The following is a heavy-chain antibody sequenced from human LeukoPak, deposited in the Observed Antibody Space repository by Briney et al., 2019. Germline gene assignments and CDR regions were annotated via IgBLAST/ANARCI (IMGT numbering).Heavy chain of an antibody. V-gene: IGHV3-23*01. Sequence: PGGSLRLSCAASGFTFSSYAMSWVRQAPGKGLEWVSAITSSGDTTYYADSVKGRFTISRDNSKNTLYLQMNSLRAEDTAVYYCAKSAGDILTGYFDYWGQGTLVTVSS. D-gene: IGHD3-9*01. CDR1: GFTFSSYA. CDR3: AKSAGDILTGYFDY. CDR2: ITSSGDTT. J-gene: IGHJ4*02.